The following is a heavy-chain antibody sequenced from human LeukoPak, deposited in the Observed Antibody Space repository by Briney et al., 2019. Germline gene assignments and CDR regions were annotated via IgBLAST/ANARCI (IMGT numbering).Heavy chain of an antibody. CDR2: IYYSGST. V-gene: IGHV4-59*01. J-gene: IGHJ4*02. Sequence: SETLSLTCTVSGGSISSYYWSWTRQPPGKGLEWIGYIYYSGSTNYNPPLKSRVTISVDTSKNQFSLKLSSVTAADTAVYYCARTAIGGELIPAYYFDYWGQGTLVTVSS. D-gene: IGHD1-26*01. CDR1: GGSISSYY. CDR3: ARTAIGGELIPAYYFDY.